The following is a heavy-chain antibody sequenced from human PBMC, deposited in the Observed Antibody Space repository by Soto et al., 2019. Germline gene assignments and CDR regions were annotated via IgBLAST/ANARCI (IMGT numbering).Heavy chain of an antibody. J-gene: IGHJ4*02. D-gene: IGHD4-17*01. CDR2: ISYDGSNK. Sequence: GGSLRLSCAASGFTFSSYAMHWVRQAPGKGLEWVAVISYDGSNKYYADSVKGRFTISRDNSKNTLYLQMNSLRAEDTAVYYCTRSGRHDYGDANFDYWGQGTLVTVSS. CDR1: GFTFSSYA. V-gene: IGHV3-30-3*01. CDR3: TRSGRHDYGDANFDY.